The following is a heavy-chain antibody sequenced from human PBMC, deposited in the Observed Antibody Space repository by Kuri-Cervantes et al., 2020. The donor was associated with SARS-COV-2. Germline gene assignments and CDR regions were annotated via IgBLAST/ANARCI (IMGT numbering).Heavy chain of an antibody. V-gene: IGHV4-30-2*03. D-gene: IGHD3-3*01. CDR1: GGSISSGGYS. Sequence: SQTLSLTCAVSGGSISSGGYSWSWIRQPPGKGLEWIGYIYYSGSTYYNPSLKSRVTISVDTSKNQFSLKLSSVTAADTAVYYCARQMMSSITIFGVVITRNWLDPWGQGTLVTVSS. CDR3: ARQMMSSITIFGVVITRNWLDP. CDR2: IYYSGST. J-gene: IGHJ5*02.